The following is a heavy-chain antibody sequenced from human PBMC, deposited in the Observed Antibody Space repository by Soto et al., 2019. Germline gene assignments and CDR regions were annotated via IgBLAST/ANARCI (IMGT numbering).Heavy chain of an antibody. CDR2: ISYDGRNK. CDR3: ARDSFPAVVVPAASLIDY. CDR1: GFTFSSYA. V-gene: IGHV3-30*04. Sequence: PGGSLRLSCAASGFTFSSYAMHWVRQAPGKGLEWVAVISYDGRNKYYADSVKGRFTISRDNSNNTLYLQMNSLRAEDTAVYYCARDSFPAVVVPAASLIDYWGQGTLVTVSS. J-gene: IGHJ4*02. D-gene: IGHD2-2*01.